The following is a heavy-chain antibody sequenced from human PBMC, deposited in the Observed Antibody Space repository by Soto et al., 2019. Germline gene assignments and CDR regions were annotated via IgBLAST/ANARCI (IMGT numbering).Heavy chain of an antibody. Sequence: SETLSLTCTVSGGSISSSSYYWGWIRQPPGKGLEWIGSIYYSGSTYYNPSLKSRVTISVDTSKNQFSLKLSSVTAADTAVYYGARHVFGDPNSHYYYYGMDVWGHGTTVTVSS. CDR2: IYYSGST. CDR1: GGSISSSSYY. D-gene: IGHD4-17*01. V-gene: IGHV4-39*01. J-gene: IGHJ6*02. CDR3: ARHVFGDPNSHYYYYGMDV.